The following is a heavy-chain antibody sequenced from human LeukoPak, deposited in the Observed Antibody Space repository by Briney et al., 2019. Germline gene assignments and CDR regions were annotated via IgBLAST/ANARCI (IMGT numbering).Heavy chain of an antibody. CDR3: ARDLMGIAYRGAFYY. Sequence: GGSLRLSCAASGFTFSSYEMNWVRQAPGKGLEWFSYISSSGSTLYYEYSVKGRFPISRDNAKNSLYLQMNSLRAEDTAVYYCARDLMGIAYRGAFYYWGQGTLVTVSS. J-gene: IGHJ4*02. CDR1: GFTFSSYE. D-gene: IGHD6-13*01. V-gene: IGHV3-48*03. CDR2: ISSSGSTL.